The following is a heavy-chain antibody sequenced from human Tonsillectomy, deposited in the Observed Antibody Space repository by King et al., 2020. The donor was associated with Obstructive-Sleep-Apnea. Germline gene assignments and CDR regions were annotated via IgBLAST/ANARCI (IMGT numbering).Heavy chain of an antibody. CDR2: IYYIGRNN. V-gene: IGHV3-30*18. D-gene: IGHD1-26*01. CDR1: GFTFSSYG. J-gene: IGHJ6*02. CDR3: AKDVYSGSYIYYYYGMDV. Sequence: VQLVESGGGVVQPGRSLRLSCAASGFTFSSYGMPWFRRAPGKGLEWGEFIYYIGRNNYYADSLKGRFTISRDNSKNTLYLQMNSLRAEDTAVYYCAKDVYSGSYIYYYYGMDVWGQGTTVTVSS.